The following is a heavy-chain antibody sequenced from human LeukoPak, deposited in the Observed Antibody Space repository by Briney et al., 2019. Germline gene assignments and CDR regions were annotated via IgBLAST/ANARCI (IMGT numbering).Heavy chain of an antibody. V-gene: IGHV4-31*03. CDR2: IYYSGST. J-gene: IGHJ3*02. CDR3: ARTCSGWTLRGYAFDI. D-gene: IGHD6-19*01. CDR1: GGSISSGGYY. Sequence: SQTLSLTCTVSGGSISSGGYYWSWIRQHPGKGLEWIGYIYYSGSTYYNPSLKSRVTISVDTSKNQFSLKLSSVTAADTAVYYCARTCSGWTLRGYAFDIWGQGTVVTVSS.